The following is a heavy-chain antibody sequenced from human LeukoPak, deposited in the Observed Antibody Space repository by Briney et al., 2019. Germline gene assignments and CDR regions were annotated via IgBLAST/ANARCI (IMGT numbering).Heavy chain of an antibody. CDR1: GGSISSSSYY. CDR2: IYYSGST. D-gene: IGHD2-2*02. J-gene: IGHJ5*02. CDR3: ARDLIGWSSVVPAATPAP. Sequence: SETLSLTCTVSGGSISSSSYYWGWIRQPPGKGLEWIGSIYYSGSTYCNPSLKSRVTISVDTSKNQFSLKLSSVTAADTAVYYCARDLIGWSSVVPAATPAPWGQGTLVTVSS. V-gene: IGHV4-39*07.